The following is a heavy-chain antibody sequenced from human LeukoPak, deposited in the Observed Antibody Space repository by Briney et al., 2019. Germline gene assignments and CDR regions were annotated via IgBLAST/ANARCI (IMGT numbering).Heavy chain of an antibody. V-gene: IGHV3-21*01. Sequence: GGSLRLSCAASGFTFRSYSMNWVRQAPGRGREWVSSISSSSSYIYYTDSVEGGHTLSRDNAKNSHYLQMNSLRAEDTAVYYCARVVTSPPLFVIDYWGQGTLVTVSS. CDR1: GFTFRSYS. CDR2: ISSSSSYI. D-gene: IGHD2-2*01. CDR3: ARVVTSPPLFVIDY. J-gene: IGHJ4*02.